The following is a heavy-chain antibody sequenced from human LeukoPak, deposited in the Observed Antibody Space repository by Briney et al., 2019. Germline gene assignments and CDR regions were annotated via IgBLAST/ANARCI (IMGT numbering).Heavy chain of an antibody. CDR2: ISSNGGST. J-gene: IGHJ4*02. Sequence: GGSLRLSCAASGFTFSSYAMHWVRQAPGKGLEYVSAISSNGGSTYYANSVKGRFTISRDNSKNTLYLQMGSLRAEDMAVYYCARIGSSLGGGYYFDYWGQGTLVTVSS. CDR3: ARIGSSLGGGYYFDY. D-gene: IGHD3-16*01. CDR1: GFTFSSYA. V-gene: IGHV3-64*01.